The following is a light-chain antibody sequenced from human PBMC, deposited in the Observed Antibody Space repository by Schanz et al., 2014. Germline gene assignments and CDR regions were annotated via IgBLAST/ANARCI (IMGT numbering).Light chain of an antibody. CDR3: ISYTTSSTLV. J-gene: IGLJ3*02. CDR2: DVS. CDR1: SSDVGGYNY. Sequence: QSALTQPASVSASPGQSITISCTGTSSDVGGYNYVSWYQQYPGKAPKLIIYDVSNRPSGVSNRFSGSKSGNTASLTISGLQAEDEADYYCISYTTSSTLVFGGGTKLTVL. V-gene: IGLV2-14*01.